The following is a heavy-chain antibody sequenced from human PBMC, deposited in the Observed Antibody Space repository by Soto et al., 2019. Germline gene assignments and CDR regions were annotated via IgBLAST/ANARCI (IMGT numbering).Heavy chain of an antibody. D-gene: IGHD3-9*01. CDR1: GFTFSSYG. V-gene: IGHV3-30*18. CDR3: AKDDLVGNYDILTGLDY. CDR2: ISYDGSNK. J-gene: IGHJ4*02. Sequence: GGSLSLSCAASGFTFSSYGMHWVRQAPGKGLEWVAVISYDGSNKYYADSVKGRFTISRDNSKNTLYLQMNSLRAEDTAVYYCAKDDLVGNYDILTGLDYWGQGTLVTVSS.